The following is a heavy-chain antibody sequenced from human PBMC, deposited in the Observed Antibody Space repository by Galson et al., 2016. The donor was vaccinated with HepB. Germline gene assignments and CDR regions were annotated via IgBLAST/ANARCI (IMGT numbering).Heavy chain of an antibody. V-gene: IGHV3-7*01. CDR3: ARDPQYQLTNYYYYGMDV. D-gene: IGHD2-2*01. Sequence: SLRLSCAASGFTFSSYWMNWVRQAPGKGLEWVAIIKQDGSAKYYVDSLKGRFTISRDNSKNTLYLQMNSLRAEDTAVYYCARDPQYQLTNYYYYGMDVWGQGTTVTV. CDR2: IKQDGSAK. J-gene: IGHJ6*02. CDR1: GFTFSSYW.